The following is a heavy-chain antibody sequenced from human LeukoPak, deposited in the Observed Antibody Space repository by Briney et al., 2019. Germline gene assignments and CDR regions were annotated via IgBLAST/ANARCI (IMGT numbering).Heavy chain of an antibody. Sequence: PSETLSLTCTVSGGSISSSSYYWGWIRQPPGKGLEWIGSIYYSGSTYYNPSLKSRVTISVDTSKNQFSLKLSSVTAADTAVYYCARTSGGGLPAAMFDYWGQGTLVTVSS. CDR2: IYYSGST. V-gene: IGHV4-39*07. CDR1: GGSISSSSYY. D-gene: IGHD2-2*01. CDR3: ARTSGGGLPAAMFDY. J-gene: IGHJ4*02.